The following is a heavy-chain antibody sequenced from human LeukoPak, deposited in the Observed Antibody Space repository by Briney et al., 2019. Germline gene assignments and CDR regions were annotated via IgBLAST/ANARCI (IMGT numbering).Heavy chain of an antibody. V-gene: IGHV1-18*01. CDR3: ARENVLRYFDWLPTLDY. CDR2: ISAYNGNT. CDR1: GYTFTSYG. J-gene: IGHJ4*02. Sequence: ASVKVSCKASGYTFTSYGISWVRQAPGQGLEWMGWISAYNGNTNYAQKLQGRVTMTTDTSTSTAYMELRSLRSEDTAVYYCARENVLRYFDWLPTLDYWGQGTLVTVSS. D-gene: IGHD3-9*01.